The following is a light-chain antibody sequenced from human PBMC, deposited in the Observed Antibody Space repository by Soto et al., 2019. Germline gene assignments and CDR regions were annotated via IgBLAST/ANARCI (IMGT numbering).Light chain of an antibody. J-gene: IGKJ4*01. CDR2: GVS. V-gene: IGKV3-15*01. Sequence: ETVMTQSPVTLPEKPEERVTLSCRASESVNRNFGWYQQKPGQSPRLLIYGVSTRATGIPARFSGGGSGTEFTLTISSLQSEDFAVYYCQQYHSWPLTCGGGTKVDIK. CDR1: ESVNRN. CDR3: QQYHSWPLT.